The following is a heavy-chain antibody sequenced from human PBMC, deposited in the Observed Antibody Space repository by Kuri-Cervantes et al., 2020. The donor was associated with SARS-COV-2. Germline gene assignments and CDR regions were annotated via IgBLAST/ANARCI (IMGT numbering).Heavy chain of an antibody. CDR1: GYTFTDYY. D-gene: IGHD3-10*01. J-gene: IGHJ6*02. Sequence: ASVKVSCKASGYTFTDYYIYWVRQAPGQGLEWMGWINPNSGGTNYAQKFQGWVTMTRDTSISTAYMELSRLRSDDTAVYYCARGMVRGLIQYYYYGMDVWGQGTTVTVSS. CDR2: INPNSGGT. CDR3: ARGMVRGLIQYYYYGMDV. V-gene: IGHV1-2*04.